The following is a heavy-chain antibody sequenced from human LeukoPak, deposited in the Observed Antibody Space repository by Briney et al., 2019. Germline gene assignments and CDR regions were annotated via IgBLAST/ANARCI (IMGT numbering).Heavy chain of an antibody. J-gene: IGHJ3*02. D-gene: IGHD1-26*01. Sequence: NPSETLSLTCTVSGGSISSSTYYWGWIRQPPGKGLEWIANIYYSGSTYYNPSLKSRVTISVDTSKNQFSLKLNSVTAADTAVYYCARTYSGTYGGRDAFHIWGQGTMVTVSS. CDR3: ARTYSGTYGGRDAFHI. CDR2: IYYSGST. V-gene: IGHV4-39*01. CDR1: GGSISSSTYY.